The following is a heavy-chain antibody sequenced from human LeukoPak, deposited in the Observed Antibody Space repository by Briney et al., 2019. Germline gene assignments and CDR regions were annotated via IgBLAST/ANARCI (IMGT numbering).Heavy chain of an antibody. CDR2: IYTSGST. J-gene: IGHJ4*02. V-gene: IGHV4-4*07. CDR1: GGSISSYY. CDR3: ARTRYCSGATCYSPELFDS. Sequence: PSETLSLTCTVSGGSISSYYWSWIRQPAGKGLEWIGRIYTSGSTNYNPSLKSRVTMSVDTSKNQFSLKLSSVTAADTAVYYCARTRYCSGATCYSPELFDSWGQGTLVTVS. D-gene: IGHD2-15*01.